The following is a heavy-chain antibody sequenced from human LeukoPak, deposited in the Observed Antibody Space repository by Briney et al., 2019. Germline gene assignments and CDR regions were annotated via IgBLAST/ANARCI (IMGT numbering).Heavy chain of an antibody. CDR2: TYYRSKWYN. V-gene: IGHV6-1*01. CDR1: GDSVSTNSAA. D-gene: IGHD2-2*01. CDR3: VIMPGY. J-gene: IGHJ4*02. Sequence: SQTLSLTCAISGDSVSTNSAAWNWIRQSPSRGLEWLGRTYYRSKWYNDYAVSVKSQITVNPDTSKNQFSLKVTSVTAADTAVYYGVIMPGYWGQGTLVTVSS.